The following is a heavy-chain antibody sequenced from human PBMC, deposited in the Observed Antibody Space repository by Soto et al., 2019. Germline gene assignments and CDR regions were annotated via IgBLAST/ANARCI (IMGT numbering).Heavy chain of an antibody. J-gene: IGHJ6*02. CDR2: IYYSGST. CDR3: ARAPPGPSPRWDV. Sequence: SETLSLTCTVSSGSVSSGSYYWSWIRQPPGKGLEWIGYIYYSGSTNYNPSLKSRVTISVDTSKNQFSLKLSSVTPADTAVYYCARAPPGPSPRWDVWGQGTTVTVSS. D-gene: IGHD3-10*01. CDR1: SGSVSSGSYY. V-gene: IGHV4-61*01.